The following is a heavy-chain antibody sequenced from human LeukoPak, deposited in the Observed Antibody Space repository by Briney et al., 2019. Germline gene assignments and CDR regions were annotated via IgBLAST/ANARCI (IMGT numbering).Heavy chain of an antibody. CDR3: ARASGRGYFDY. V-gene: IGHV3-74*01. Sequence: GGSLRLSCAASGFTFSSYWMHWVRHAPGKGLVWVSRINSDGSSTSYADSVKGRFTISRDNAKNTLYLQMSSLRAEDTAVYYCARASGRGYFDYWGQGTLVTVSS. CDR2: INSDGSST. CDR1: GFTFSSYW. J-gene: IGHJ4*02. D-gene: IGHD1-26*01.